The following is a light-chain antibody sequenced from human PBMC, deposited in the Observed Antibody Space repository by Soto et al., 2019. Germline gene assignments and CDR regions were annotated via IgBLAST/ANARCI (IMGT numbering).Light chain of an antibody. Sequence: EVVMTQSPATLSVSPGGGVTLSCRASESVYRNLAWYQQRPGQPPRLLIFHASTRATGVPARFTGSGSGTEFTLTISSLQSVDFGVYSCQQFNKWPPFTFGPGTKVDFQ. CDR3: QQFNKWPPFT. V-gene: IGKV3-15*01. CDR1: ESVYRN. J-gene: IGKJ3*01. CDR2: HAS.